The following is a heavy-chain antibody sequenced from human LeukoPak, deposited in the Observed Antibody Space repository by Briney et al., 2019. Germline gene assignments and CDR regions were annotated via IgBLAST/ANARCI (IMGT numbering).Heavy chain of an antibody. D-gene: IGHD4-17*01. Sequence: PSETLSLTCTVSGGSISSYYWSWIRQPPGKGLEWIGYIYYSGSTNYNPPLKSRVTISVDTSKNQFSLKLSSVTAADTAVYYCARGVSYGDLQSWGQGTLVTVSS. CDR2: IYYSGST. CDR1: GGSISSYY. V-gene: IGHV4-59*01. J-gene: IGHJ4*02. CDR3: ARGVSYGDLQS.